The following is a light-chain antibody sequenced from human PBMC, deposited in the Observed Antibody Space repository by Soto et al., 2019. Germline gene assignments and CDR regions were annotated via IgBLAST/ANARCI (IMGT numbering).Light chain of an antibody. CDR2: KDS. CDR1: QSISSW. CDR3: QQYNDDSMT. V-gene: IGKV1-5*01. Sequence: DMQMTQSPSTLSASVGDRVSMTCRASQSISSWLAWNQQKPGEAPNILIYKDSTLKSGVQSRLSGSGSGTEFTLTISSMQPDDFATYYCQQYNDDSMTFGQRTKEDIK. J-gene: IGKJ1*01.